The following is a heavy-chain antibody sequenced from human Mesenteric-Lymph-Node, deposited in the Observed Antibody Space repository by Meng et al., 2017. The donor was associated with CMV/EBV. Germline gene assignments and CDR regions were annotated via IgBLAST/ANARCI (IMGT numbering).Heavy chain of an antibody. CDR3: ARDSSGYYWFDP. J-gene: IGHJ5*02. CDR2: IYRSGTT. CDR1: GDSISSGGYF. D-gene: IGHD3-22*01. Sequence: TVSGDSISSGGYFWNWIRQHPGKGLEWIGSIYRSGTTYYNPSLKSRVAISVDTSKNQFSLRLSSVTAADTAVYYCARDSSGYYWFDPWGQGTLVTVSS. V-gene: IGHV4-31*03.